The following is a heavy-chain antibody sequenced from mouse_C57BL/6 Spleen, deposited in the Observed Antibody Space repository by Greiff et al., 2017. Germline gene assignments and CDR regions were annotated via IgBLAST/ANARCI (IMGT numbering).Heavy chain of an antibody. J-gene: IGHJ2*01. CDR2: INPGTGGT. Sequence: VQLQQSGPELVKPGASVKISCKASGYSFTGYYMNWVQQSPEKSLEWIGEINPGTGGTTYNQKFKAKATLTVDKSSSTAYMQLKSLTSEDSAVYYCASYYGNHFDYWGQGTTFTVSS. CDR3: ASYYGNHFDY. V-gene: IGHV1-42*01. D-gene: IGHD2-1*01. CDR1: GYSFTGYY.